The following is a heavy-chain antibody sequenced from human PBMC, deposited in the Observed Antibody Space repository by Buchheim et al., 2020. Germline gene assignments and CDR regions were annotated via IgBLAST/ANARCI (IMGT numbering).Heavy chain of an antibody. CDR2: IRSKTDGGTT. CDR3: TTRIAVAGTWDY. CDR1: GFTFSSYA. D-gene: IGHD6-19*01. V-gene: IGHV3-15*01. Sequence: EVQLVESGGGLVQPGGSLRLSCAASGFTFSSYAMSWVRQAPGKGLEWVGRIRSKTDGGTTDYNAPVKDRFTISRDDSRNTLYLQMNGLKTEDTAVYYCTTRIAVAGTWDYWGQGTL. J-gene: IGHJ4*02.